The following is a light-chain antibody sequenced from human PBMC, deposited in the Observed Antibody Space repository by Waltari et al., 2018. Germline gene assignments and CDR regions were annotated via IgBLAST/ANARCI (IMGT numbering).Light chain of an antibody. Sequence: QSVLTQPPSASGTPGQRVTISCSGTRSNIGRHTVTWYQHLPGTAPKLRIYTLNRRPSGVPDRCSGSKAGTSASLAISGLQSEDEADYYCAAWDDSLNGAVFGTGTKVTVL. CDR2: TLN. CDR3: AAWDDSLNGAV. CDR1: RSNIGRHT. V-gene: IGLV1-44*01. J-gene: IGLJ1*01.